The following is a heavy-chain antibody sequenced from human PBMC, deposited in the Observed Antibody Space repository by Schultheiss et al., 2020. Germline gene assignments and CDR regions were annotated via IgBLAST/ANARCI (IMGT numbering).Heavy chain of an antibody. CDR2: ISYHENNQ. Sequence: WGSLRLSCAASGFTFSAFAIHWVRQAPGKGLEWVAVISYHENNQYYADSVKGRFTISRDNSKNTVYLQMNSLRSEDTAVYYCARDGVRENYFDYWGQGTLVTVSS. V-gene: IGHV3-30-3*01. CDR3: ARDGVRENYFDY. D-gene: IGHD1-26*01. J-gene: IGHJ4*02. CDR1: GFTFSAFA.